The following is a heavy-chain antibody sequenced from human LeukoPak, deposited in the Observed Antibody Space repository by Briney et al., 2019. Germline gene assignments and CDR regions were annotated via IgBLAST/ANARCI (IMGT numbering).Heavy chain of an antibody. CDR1: GYGFTACW. V-gene: IGHV5-51*01. D-gene: IGHD6-13*01. CDR3: ARLRWAAGDGYYFDY. CDR2: INPGNSDT. Sequence: GESLKISCKGSGYGFTACWIGWVRQMPGKGLEWMGVINPGNSDTRYSPSFQGQVTISADKSITTAYLQWSSLKASDTAMYYCARLRWAAGDGYYFDYWGQGTPVTVSS. J-gene: IGHJ4*02.